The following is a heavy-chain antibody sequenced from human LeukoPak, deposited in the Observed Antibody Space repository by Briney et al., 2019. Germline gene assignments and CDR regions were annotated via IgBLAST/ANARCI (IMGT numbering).Heavy chain of an antibody. CDR2: INPNSGGT. D-gene: IGHD3-3*01. CDR1: GYTFTGYY. V-gene: IGHV1-2*02. J-gene: IGHJ6*02. CDR3: ARAERITIFGVVIPSYYYGMDV. Sequence: ASVKVSCKASGYTFTGYYMHWVRQAPGQGLEWMGWINPNSGGTNYAQKFQGRVTMTRDTSISTAYMELSRLRSDVTAVYYCARAERITIFGVVIPSYYYGMDVWGQGTTVTVSS.